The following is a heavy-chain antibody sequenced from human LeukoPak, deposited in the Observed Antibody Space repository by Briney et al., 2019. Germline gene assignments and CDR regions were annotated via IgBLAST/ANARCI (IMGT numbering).Heavy chain of an antibody. Sequence: GGSLRLSCAASGFTFSSYAMSWVRQAPGKGLEWVSAISGSGGSTYYADSVKGRFTISRDNSKNTLYLQMNSLRAEDTAVYYCAKAEYSSSSGGYYFDYWGQGTLVTVSS. CDR3: AKAEYSSSSGGYYFDY. CDR1: GFTFSSYA. D-gene: IGHD6-6*01. CDR2: ISGSGGST. J-gene: IGHJ4*02. V-gene: IGHV3-23*01.